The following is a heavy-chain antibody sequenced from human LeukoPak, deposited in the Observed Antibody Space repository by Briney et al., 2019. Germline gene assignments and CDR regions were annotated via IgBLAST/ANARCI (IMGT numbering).Heavy chain of an antibody. CDR2: IIHIFGTA. Sequence: SVKVSCKASGGTFSSYAISWVRQAPGQGLEWMGGIIHIFGTANYAQKFQGRVTITTDESTSTAYMELSSLRSEDTAVYYCARGVAGYCSSTSCPYYFDYWGQGTLVTVSS. D-gene: IGHD2-2*01. CDR3: ARGVAGYCSSTSCPYYFDY. CDR1: GGTFSSYA. V-gene: IGHV1-69*05. J-gene: IGHJ4*02.